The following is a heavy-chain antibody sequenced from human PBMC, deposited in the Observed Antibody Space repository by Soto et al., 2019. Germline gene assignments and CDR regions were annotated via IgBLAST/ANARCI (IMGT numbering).Heavy chain of an antibody. CDR1: GFTFSSYA. Sequence: GGSLRLSCETSGFTFSSYAMSWVRQAPGKGLEWVSSISRSGGSTNYADSVKGRFTISRDDSKNILSLQMNSLRAEDTAIYYCAKHYLFACCGQGTLVTVSS. CDR3: AKHYLFAC. D-gene: IGHD3-10*01. V-gene: IGHV3-23*01. J-gene: IGHJ4*02. CDR2: ISRSGGST.